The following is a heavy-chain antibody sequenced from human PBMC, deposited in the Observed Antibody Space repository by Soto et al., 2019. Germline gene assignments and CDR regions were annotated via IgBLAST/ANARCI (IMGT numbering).Heavy chain of an antibody. D-gene: IGHD6-13*01. CDR2: ISSSSSNK. Sequence: EVQLVESGGGLVKPGGSLRLSCAASGFTFSSYSMNWVRQAPGKGLEWVSCISSSSSNKYYADSVKGRFTISRDNAKNSLYLQMNSVRAEGMAVNYCARVRGSSGWYAGGWFDLRGQGTLVTVSS. V-gene: IGHV3-21*01. J-gene: IGHJ5*02. CDR1: GFTFSSYS. CDR3: ARVRGSSGWYAGGWFDL.